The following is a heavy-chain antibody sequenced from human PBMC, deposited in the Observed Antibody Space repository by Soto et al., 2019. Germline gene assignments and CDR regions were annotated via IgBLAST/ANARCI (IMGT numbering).Heavy chain of an antibody. CDR3: AKVLLTYTSGWYHPHFDY. CDR1: GFTFSSYV. V-gene: IGHV3-30*18. Sequence: QVQLVESGGGVVQPGRSLRLSCAASGFTFSSYVMHWVRQAPGKGREGVAVVSNDGSNKDYADSVKGRFTISRDNSKNTLYLQMNSLRAEDTAVYYCAKVLLTYTSGWYHPHFDYWGQGTLVTVSS. D-gene: IGHD6-19*01. J-gene: IGHJ4*02. CDR2: VSNDGSNK.